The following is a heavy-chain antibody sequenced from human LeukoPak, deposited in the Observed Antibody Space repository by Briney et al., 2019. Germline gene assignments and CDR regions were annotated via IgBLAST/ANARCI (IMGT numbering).Heavy chain of an antibody. D-gene: IGHD6-13*01. V-gene: IGHV3-73*01. J-gene: IGHJ6*02. Sequence: GGSPKLSCAASGFTFSGSAMHWVRQASGKGLEWVGRIRSKANTYATAYAASAKGRFSISRDDSKNTAYLQLNSLKTEDTAVYYCSAAVGTDFYDYGMDVWGQGTTVTVSS. CDR2: IRSKANTYAT. CDR1: GFTFSGSA. CDR3: SAAVGTDFYDYGMDV.